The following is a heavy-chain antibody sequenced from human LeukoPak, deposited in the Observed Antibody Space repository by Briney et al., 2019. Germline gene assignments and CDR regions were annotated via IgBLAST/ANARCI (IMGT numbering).Heavy chain of an antibody. V-gene: IGHV4-4*07. CDR2: IYTSGST. Sequence: SETLSLTCTVSGGSISSYYWSWIRQPAGKGLEWIGRIYTSGSTNYNPSLKSRVTMSVDTSKNQFSLKLSSVTAADTAVYYCARELSFSSSSWGNYYYYYMDVWGKGTTVTVSS. J-gene: IGHJ6*03. CDR3: ARELSFSSSSWGNYYYYYMDV. CDR1: GGSISSYY. D-gene: IGHD6-6*01.